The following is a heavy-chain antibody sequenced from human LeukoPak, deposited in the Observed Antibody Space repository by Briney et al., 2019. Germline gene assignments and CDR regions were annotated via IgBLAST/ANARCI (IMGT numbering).Heavy chain of an antibody. CDR3: ARDLLDDVHTAFDP. CDR2: IIPIFGTA. D-gene: IGHD5-18*01. V-gene: IGHV1-69*05. J-gene: IGHJ5*02. CDR1: GGTFSSYA. Sequence: GASVKVSCKASGGTFSSYAISWVRQAPGQGLEWMGGIIPIFGTANYAQKFQGRVTMTRDMSISTAYMELSRLRSDDTAVYYCARDLLDDVHTAFDPWGQGTLVTVSS.